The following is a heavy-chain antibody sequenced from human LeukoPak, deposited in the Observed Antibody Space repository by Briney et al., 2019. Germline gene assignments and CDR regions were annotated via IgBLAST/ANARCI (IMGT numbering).Heavy chain of an antibody. CDR1: GGSISSYY. D-gene: IGHD3-22*01. Sequence: SETLSLTCTVSGGSISSYYWSWIRQPPGRGLEWIGEINHSGSTNYNPSLKSRVTISVDTSKNQFSLKLSSVTAADTAVYYCARGRPDDYYYDSSGYYSYFQHWGQGTLVTVSS. V-gene: IGHV4-34*01. CDR3: ARGRPDDYYYDSSGYYSYFQH. J-gene: IGHJ1*01. CDR2: INHSGST.